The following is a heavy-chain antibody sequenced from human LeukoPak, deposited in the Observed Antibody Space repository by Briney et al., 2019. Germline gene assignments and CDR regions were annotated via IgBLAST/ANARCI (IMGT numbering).Heavy chain of an antibody. J-gene: IGHJ4*02. CDR1: GYTFTGYY. D-gene: IGHD3-16*01. CDR2: INPNSGGT. Sequence: SVKVSCKASGYTFTGYYMHWVRQAPGQGLERMGWINPNSGGTNYAQKFQGWVTMTRDTSISTAYMELSWLRSDDTAVYYCARAAGGGYDYFDYWGQGTLVTASS. CDR3: ARAAGGGYDYFDY. V-gene: IGHV1-2*04.